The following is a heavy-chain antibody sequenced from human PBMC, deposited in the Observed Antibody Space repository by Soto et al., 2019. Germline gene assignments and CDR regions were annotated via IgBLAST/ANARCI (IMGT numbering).Heavy chain of an antibody. CDR1: GFTFSSFA. V-gene: IGHV3-30-3*01. Sequence: SMRLPYAASGFTFSSFARRWVRQDPGKGLEWVAVISYDGSNKYYADSVKGRFTISRDNSKNTLYLQMNSLRAEDTAVYYCARDSRRYCISTSCDNWFDPWGQGTLVTVSS. D-gene: IGHD2-2*01. J-gene: IGHJ5*02. CDR3: ARDSRRYCISTSCDNWFDP. CDR2: ISYDGSNK.